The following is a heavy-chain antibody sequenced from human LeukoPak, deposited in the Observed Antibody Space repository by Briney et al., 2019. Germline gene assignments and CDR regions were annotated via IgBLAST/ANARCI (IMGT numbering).Heavy chain of an antibody. D-gene: IGHD6-6*01. J-gene: IGHJ4*02. CDR1: GGSLSGYF. V-gene: IGHV4-34*01. CDR3: ARSPRILAASRYDY. CDR2: INHSGST. Sequence: SGTLSLTCAVCGGSLSGYFWTWIRQPPGQGLEWIGEINHSGSTNYNPSLKSRVTISLDTSKNQFSLVLSSVTAADTAVYYCARSPRILAASRYDYWGQGTLVSVSS.